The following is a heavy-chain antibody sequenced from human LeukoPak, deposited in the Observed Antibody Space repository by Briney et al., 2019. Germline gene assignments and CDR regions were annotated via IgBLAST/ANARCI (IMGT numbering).Heavy chain of an antibody. J-gene: IGHJ6*03. CDR3: TKDAGVGSSSPSFYFYMDA. CDR2: VNWNRGST. Sequence: GGSLRLSCAASGFNFVDFAIHWVRQAPRNGLEWVSSVNWNRGSTAYADSVKGRFTGSRDNAKKSVYLQMDSLGPDDTALYYCTKDAGVGSSSPSFYFYMDAWGKGTTVSVSS. V-gene: IGHV3-9*01. D-gene: IGHD6-6*01. CDR1: GFNFVDFA.